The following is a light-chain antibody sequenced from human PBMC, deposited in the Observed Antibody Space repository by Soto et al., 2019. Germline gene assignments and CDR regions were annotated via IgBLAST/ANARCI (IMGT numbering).Light chain of an antibody. Sequence: DIQMTQSPSTLSASVGARVTITCRASQSINTWLAWYQQKPGKAPKLLIYKASSLGGGVPSRFSCSGSGTEFTLTISSMQPDDFAVYYCQQYNSHSSYTFGQGTKLEIK. CDR2: KAS. CDR3: QQYNSHSSYT. CDR1: QSINTW. V-gene: IGKV1-5*03. J-gene: IGKJ2*01.